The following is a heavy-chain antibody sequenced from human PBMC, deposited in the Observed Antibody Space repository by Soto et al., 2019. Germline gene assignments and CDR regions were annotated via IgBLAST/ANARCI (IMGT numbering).Heavy chain of an antibody. CDR1: GGSFSGYY. J-gene: IGHJ4*02. D-gene: IGHD5-12*01. CDR2: INHSGST. V-gene: IGHV4-34*01. CDR3: ARVGEDIVATRKAFDY. Sequence: QVQLQQWGAGLLKPSETLSLTCAVYGGSFSGYYWSWIRQPPGKGLEWIGEINHSGSTNYNPSLKSRLTISVDTSKNQFSLKLSSVTAADTAVYYCARVGEDIVATRKAFDYWGQGTLVTVSS.